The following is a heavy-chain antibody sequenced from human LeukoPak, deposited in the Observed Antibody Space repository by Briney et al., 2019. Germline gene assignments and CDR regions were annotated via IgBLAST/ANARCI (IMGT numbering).Heavy chain of an antibody. CDR2: INHSGST. D-gene: IGHD6-19*01. CDR3: ARHFFVSVAGIISLPFYAFDI. CDR1: GVSFSDNY. V-gene: IGHV4-34*01. Sequence: SETLSLTCAVHGVSFSDNYWNWIRQPPGKGLEWIGEINHSGSTNYNPSLKSRATISVDTSKNQFSLKLSSVTTADTAVCYCARHFFVSVAGIISLPFYAFDIWGQGTMVTVSS. J-gene: IGHJ3*02.